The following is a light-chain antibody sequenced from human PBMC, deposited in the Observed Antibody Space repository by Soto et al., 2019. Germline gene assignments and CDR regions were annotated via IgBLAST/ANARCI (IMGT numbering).Light chain of an antibody. J-gene: IGKJ1*01. CDR2: DGS. CDR3: KQYNSYPWT. Sequence: DIQMTQSPSTLSASVGDRVTITCRASQSIRSWVAWYQHKPGKAPKLLIHDGSSLQSGVPSRFSGSGSGTDFTLTISSLQPDDSARYYCKQYNSYPWTFGQGTKVDIK. CDR1: QSIRSW. V-gene: IGKV1-5*01.